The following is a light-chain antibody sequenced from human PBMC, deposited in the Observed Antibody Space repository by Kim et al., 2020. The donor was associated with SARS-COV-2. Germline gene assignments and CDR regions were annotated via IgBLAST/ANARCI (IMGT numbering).Light chain of an antibody. J-gene: IGLJ3*02. CDR2: GKN. Sequence: LGRTVRITCQGDSLRSYYASWYQQKPGQAPVLVIYGKNNRPSGISDRFSGSSSGNTASLTITGAQAEDEADYYCNSRDSSGNHWVFGGGTQLTVL. CDR3: NSRDSSGNHWV. CDR1: SLRSYY. V-gene: IGLV3-19*01.